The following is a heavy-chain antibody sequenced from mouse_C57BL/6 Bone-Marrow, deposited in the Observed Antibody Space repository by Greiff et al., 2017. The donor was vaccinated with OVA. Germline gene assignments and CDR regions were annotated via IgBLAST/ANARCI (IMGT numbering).Heavy chain of an antibody. Sequence: LVESGPELVKPGASVKISCKASGYAFSSSWMNWVKQRPGKGLEWIGRIYPGDGATNYNGKVKGKSTLTADKASRTSYMQLSSLPSEDSAVYFCARSGAAQASFAYWGQGTLVTVSA. CDR3: ARSGAAQASFAY. CDR2: IYPGDGAT. CDR1: GYAFSSSW. J-gene: IGHJ3*01. D-gene: IGHD3-2*02. V-gene: IGHV1-82*01.